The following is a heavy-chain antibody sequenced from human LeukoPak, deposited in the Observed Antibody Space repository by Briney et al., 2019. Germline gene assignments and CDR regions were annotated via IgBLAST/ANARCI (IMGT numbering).Heavy chain of an antibody. V-gene: IGHV3-11*04. CDR3: ARGPDYTSSPHPY. CDR2: ISSSGSTI. CDR1: GFTFSDYY. D-gene: IGHD2-2*02. J-gene: IGHJ4*02. Sequence: GGSLRLSCVASGFTFSDYYMSWIRQAPGKGLEWVSYISSSGSTIYYADSVKGRFTISRDNAKNTLYLQMNSLRVEDTAMYYCARGPDYTSSPHPYWGQGTLVTVSS.